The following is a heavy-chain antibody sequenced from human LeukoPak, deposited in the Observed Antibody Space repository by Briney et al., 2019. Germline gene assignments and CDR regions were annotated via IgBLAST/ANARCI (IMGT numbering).Heavy chain of an antibody. V-gene: IGHV4-61*02. J-gene: IGHJ4*02. D-gene: IGHD6-19*01. CDR3: ARGRIAVAIDY. CDR2: IYTSGST. CDR1: GGSISSGSYY. Sequence: SQTLSLTCTVSGGSISSGSYYWSWIRQPAGKGLEWIGRIYTSGSTNYNPSLKSRVTISVDTSKNQFSLKLSSVTAADTAVYYCARGRIAVAIDYWGQGTLVTVSS.